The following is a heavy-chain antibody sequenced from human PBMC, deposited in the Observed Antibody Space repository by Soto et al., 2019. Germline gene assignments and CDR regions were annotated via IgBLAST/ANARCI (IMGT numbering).Heavy chain of an antibody. Sequence: PSEALSLTCTVSGGSISRYYWSWIRQPPGKGLEWIGYIYYSGSTNYNPSLKSRVTISVDTSKNQFSLKLSSVTAADTAVYYCARAVAAALIDYWGQGTLVTVS. CDR2: IYYSGST. CDR3: ARAVAAALIDY. D-gene: IGHD6-19*01. J-gene: IGHJ4*02. V-gene: IGHV4-59*01. CDR1: GGSISRYY.